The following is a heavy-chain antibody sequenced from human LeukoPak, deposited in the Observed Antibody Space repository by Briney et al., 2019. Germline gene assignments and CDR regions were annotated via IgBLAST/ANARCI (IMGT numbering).Heavy chain of an antibody. CDR3: ARDGTAAGLYFDL. CDR1: GFTFSSYW. CDR2: IRQDGGEK. D-gene: IGHD6-13*01. Sequence: PGGSLRLSCAVSGFTFSSYWMNWVRQAPGKGLEWVASIRQDGGEKSYVDSVKGRFIISRDNTKNSLYLQINGLRAEDTAMYYCARDGTAAGLYFDLWGQGTLVTVSS. V-gene: IGHV3-7*01. J-gene: IGHJ4*01.